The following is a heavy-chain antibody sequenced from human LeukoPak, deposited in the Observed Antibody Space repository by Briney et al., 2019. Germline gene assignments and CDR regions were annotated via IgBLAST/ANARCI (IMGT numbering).Heavy chain of an antibody. V-gene: IGHV4-4*02. D-gene: IGHD3-3*01. CDR3: ARERFLEWLSNSFNWFDP. CDR1: GGSISSSNW. J-gene: IGHJ5*02. CDR2: IYHSGST. Sequence: PSETLSLTCAVSGGSISSSNWWSWVRQPPGKGLAWIGEIYHSGSTNYNPSLKSRVTISVDKSKNQFSLKLSSVTAADTAVYYCARERFLEWLSNSFNWFDPWGQGTLVTVSS.